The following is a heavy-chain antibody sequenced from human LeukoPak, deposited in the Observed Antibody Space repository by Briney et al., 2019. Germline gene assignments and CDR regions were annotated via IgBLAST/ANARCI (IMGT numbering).Heavy chain of an antibody. CDR3: ARRGIGYSSSWKLEDY. CDR1: GGSISSYY. D-gene: IGHD6-13*01. J-gene: IGHJ4*02. V-gene: IGHV4-59*08. Sequence: SETLSLTCTVSGGSISSYYWSWIRQPPGKGLEWIGYIYYSGSTNYNPSLKSRVTISVDTSKNQFSLKLSSVTAADTAVYYCARRGIGYSSSWKLEDYWGQGTLVTVSS. CDR2: IYYSGST.